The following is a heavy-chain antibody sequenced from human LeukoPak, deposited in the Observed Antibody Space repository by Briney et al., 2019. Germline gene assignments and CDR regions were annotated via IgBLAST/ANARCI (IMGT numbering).Heavy chain of an antibody. D-gene: IGHD4-17*01. CDR3: AGHAATGTTSSLRFDP. CDR2: IYYSGST. CDR1: GGSIISYY. V-gene: IGHV4-59*08. J-gene: IGHJ5*02. Sequence: SETLSLTCTVSGGSIISYYWTWIRQPPGKGLEWIGYIYYSGSTYYNPSLKSRVTISVDTSKNQFSLKLSSVTAADTAVYYCAGHAATGTTSSLRFDPWGQGTLVTVSS.